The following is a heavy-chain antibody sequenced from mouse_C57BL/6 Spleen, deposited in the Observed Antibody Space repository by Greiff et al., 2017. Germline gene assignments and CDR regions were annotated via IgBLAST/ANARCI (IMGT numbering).Heavy chain of an antibody. V-gene: IGHV1-22*01. D-gene: IGHD1-1*01. J-gene: IGHJ1*03. Sequence: VQLKQSGPELVKPGASVKMSCKASGYTFTDYNMHWVKQSHGQSLEWIGYINPNNGGTSYNQKFKGKATLTVNKSSSTAYMELRSLTSEDSAVYYCAREERDYGSSYGDLDVWGTGTTVTVSS. CDR1: GYTFTDYN. CDR2: INPNNGGT. CDR3: AREERDYGSSYGDLDV.